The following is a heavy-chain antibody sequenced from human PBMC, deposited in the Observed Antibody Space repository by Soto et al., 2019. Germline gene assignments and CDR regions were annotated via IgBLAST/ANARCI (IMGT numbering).Heavy chain of an antibody. Sequence: PSETLSLTXAVSGGSISSGGYSWSWIRQPPGKGLEWIGYIYHSGSTYYNPSLKSRVTISVDRSKNQFSLKLSSVTAADTAVYYCARGLTMVRGVGGMDVWGQGTTVTVSS. D-gene: IGHD3-10*01. CDR1: GGSISSGGYS. CDR3: ARGLTMVRGVGGMDV. J-gene: IGHJ6*02. V-gene: IGHV4-30-2*01. CDR2: IYHSGST.